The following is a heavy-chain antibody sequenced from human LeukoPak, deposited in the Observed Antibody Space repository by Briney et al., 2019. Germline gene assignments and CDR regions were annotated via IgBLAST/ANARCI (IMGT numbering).Heavy chain of an antibody. CDR3: ARAHLNDFWSGYYFDY. CDR1: GFTFSSYS. V-gene: IGHV3-48*02. D-gene: IGHD3-3*01. J-gene: IGHJ4*02. Sequence: GGSLRLSCAASGFTFSSYSMNWVRQAPGKGLEWVSYISSSSSSTIYYADSVKGRFTISRDNAKNSLYLQMNSLRDEDTAVYYCARAHLNDFWSGYYFDYWGQGTLVTVSS. CDR2: ISSSSSSTI.